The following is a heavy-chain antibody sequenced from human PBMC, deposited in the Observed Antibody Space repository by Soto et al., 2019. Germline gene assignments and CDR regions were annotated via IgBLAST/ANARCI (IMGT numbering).Heavy chain of an antibody. Sequence: QVQLVQAGVEVKKPGASVKVSCKASGYTFTSYGISWVRQAPGQGLEWMGWINTYNRKTNYAQGVQGRVIMTTDTSTSTVHVELRSLRSDDTAVYFCTGEDVTSTACCPRASWFAPWGQLPLVTVSS. CDR2: INTYNRKT. CDR3: TGEDVTSTACCPRASWFAP. CDR1: GYTFTSYG. J-gene: IGHJ5*02. D-gene: IGHD2-2*01. V-gene: IGHV1-18*04.